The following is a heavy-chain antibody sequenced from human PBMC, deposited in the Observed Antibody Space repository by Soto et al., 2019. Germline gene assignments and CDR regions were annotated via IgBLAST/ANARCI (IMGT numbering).Heavy chain of an antibody. CDR2: IYYSGST. D-gene: IGHD3-22*01. V-gene: IGHV4-31*01. J-gene: IGHJ4*02. Sequence: QVQLQESGPGLVKPSQTLSLTCTVSGGSISSGGYYWSWIRQHPGKGLEWIGYIYYSGSTYYYPSLTSQVTISVDTSKYQFPLKLSSVTAADTAVYDCARGKEYYYDRTGNYFDYWGQGTLVTVSS. CDR1: GGSISSGGYY. CDR3: ARGKEYYYDRTGNYFDY.